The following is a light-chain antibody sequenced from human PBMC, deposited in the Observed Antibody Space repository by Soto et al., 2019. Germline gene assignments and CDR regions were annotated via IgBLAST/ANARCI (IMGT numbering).Light chain of an antibody. V-gene: IGLV1-40*01. J-gene: IGLJ1*01. CDR1: SSNIGAGQD. CDR2: DSN. Sequence: VLTQPPSVSGAPGQRVTISCTGTSSNIGAGQDVHWYRQLPGAAPKFLISDSNNRASGVPDRFSVSKSGASASLAITGLRAEDEGDYFCQSYGTSLSGLYVFGTGTKVTVL. CDR3: QSYGTSLSGLYV.